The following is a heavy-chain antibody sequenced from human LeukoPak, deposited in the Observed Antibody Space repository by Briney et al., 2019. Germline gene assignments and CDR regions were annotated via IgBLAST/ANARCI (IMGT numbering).Heavy chain of an antibody. J-gene: IGHJ5*02. V-gene: IGHV4-34*01. D-gene: IGHD6-19*01. CDR1: GGSFSSYY. CDR2: INHSGST. Sequence: TSETLSLTCAVYGGSFSSYYWSWIRQPPGKGLEWIGEINHSGSTNYNPSLKSRVTISVDTSKNQFSLKLSSVTAADTAVYYCASSQWLVFNWFDPWGQGTLVTVSS. CDR3: ASSQWLVFNWFDP.